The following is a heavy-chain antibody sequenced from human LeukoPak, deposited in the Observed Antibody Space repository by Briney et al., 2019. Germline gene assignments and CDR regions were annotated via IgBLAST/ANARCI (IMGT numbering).Heavy chain of an antibody. CDR3: ARDKRAYYDFWSGYTLDY. J-gene: IGHJ4*02. CDR1: GFTFSSYE. Sequence: PGGSLRLSCAASGFTFSSYEMNWVRQAPGKGLEWVSYISSSGSTIYYADSVKGRFTISRDNSKNTLYLQMNSLRAEDTAVYYCARDKRAYYDFWSGYTLDYWGQGTLVTVSS. CDR2: ISSSGSTI. D-gene: IGHD3-3*01. V-gene: IGHV3-48*03.